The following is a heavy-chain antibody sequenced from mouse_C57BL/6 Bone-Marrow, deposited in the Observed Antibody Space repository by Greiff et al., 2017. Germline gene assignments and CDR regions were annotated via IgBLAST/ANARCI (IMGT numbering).Heavy chain of an antibody. V-gene: IGHV1-19*01. CDR3: ARRFYAGFAY. J-gene: IGHJ3*01. CDR2: INPYNGGT. D-gene: IGHD1-1*01. Sequence: EVQLQQSGPVLVKPGASVKMSCKASGYTFTDYYMNWVKQSHGKSLEWIGVINPYNGGTSYNQKFKGKATLTVDKSSSQAYMELNSLTSEDSAVYYCARRFYAGFAYWGQGTLVTVSA. CDR1: GYTFTDYY.